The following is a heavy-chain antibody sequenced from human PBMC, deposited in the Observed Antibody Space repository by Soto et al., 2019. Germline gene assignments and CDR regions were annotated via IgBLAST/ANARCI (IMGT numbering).Heavy chain of an antibody. CDR1: GFTFSSYA. CDR2: ISGSGGST. CDR3: AKWAYYGSGSYSPFDY. J-gene: IGHJ4*02. D-gene: IGHD3-10*01. Sequence: GGSLRLSCAASGFTFSSYAMSWVRQAPGKGLEWVSAISGSGGSTYYADSVKGRFTISRDNSKNTLYLQMNSLRAEDTAVYYCAKWAYYGSGSYSPFDYWGQGTLVTVSS. V-gene: IGHV3-23*01.